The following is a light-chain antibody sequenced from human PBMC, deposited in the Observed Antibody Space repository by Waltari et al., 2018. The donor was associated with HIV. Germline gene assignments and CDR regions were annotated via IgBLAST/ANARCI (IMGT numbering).Light chain of an antibody. CDR1: SSDVGSYNL. Sequence: QSALTQPASVSGSPGQSITISCTGSSSDVGSYNLVSWYQQHPGKAPKLMIYEVINRPSGVSNLFSGSKSGNTASLTISGLQAEDEADYYCCSYAGSSNWVFGGGTKLTVL. CDR3: CSYAGSSNWV. J-gene: IGLJ3*02. CDR2: EVI. V-gene: IGLV2-23*02.